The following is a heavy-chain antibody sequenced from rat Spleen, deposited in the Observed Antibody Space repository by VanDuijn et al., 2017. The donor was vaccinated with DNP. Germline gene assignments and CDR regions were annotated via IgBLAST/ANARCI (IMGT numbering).Heavy chain of an antibody. CDR2: ITSSGGST. J-gene: IGHJ2*01. CDR3: ARAEVYYFDY. CDR1: GFTFNNYW. V-gene: IGHV5-31*01. Sequence: EVQLVESGGDLVQPGRSLKLSCVASGFTFNNYWMTWIRQVPGKGLEWVASITSSGGSTYYPDSVKGRFTISRDNAKNTLYLQMNSLRSEDTATYYCARAEVYYFDYWGQGVMVTVSS.